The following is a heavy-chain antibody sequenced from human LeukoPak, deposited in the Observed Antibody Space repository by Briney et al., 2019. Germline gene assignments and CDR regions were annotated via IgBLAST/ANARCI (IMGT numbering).Heavy chain of an antibody. D-gene: IGHD6-13*01. J-gene: IGHJ4*02. CDR2: INHSGST. CDR3: ARRYSSSWPLDY. Sequence: PSETLSLTCTVSGGSISSYYWSWIRQPPGKGLEWIGEINHSGSTNYNPSLKSRVTISVDTSKNQFSLKLSSVTAADTAVYYCARRYSSSWPLDYWGQGTLVTVSS. CDR1: GGSISSYY. V-gene: IGHV4-34*01.